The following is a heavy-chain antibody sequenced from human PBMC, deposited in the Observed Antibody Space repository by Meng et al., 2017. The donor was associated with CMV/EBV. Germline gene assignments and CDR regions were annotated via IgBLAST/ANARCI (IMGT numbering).Heavy chain of an antibody. CDR2: INHSGST. CDR3: ARDTAYYYDRRGYTDYP. V-gene: IGHV4-34*01. CDR1: GGSFSGYY. Sequence: SETLSLTCAVYGGSFSGYYWSWIRQPPGKGLEWIGEINHSGSTNYNPSLKSRVTISVDTSKNPFSLKLSSVAAADTAVYYCARDTAYYYDRRGYTDYPWGQGTLVTVSS. D-gene: IGHD3-22*01. J-gene: IGHJ5*02.